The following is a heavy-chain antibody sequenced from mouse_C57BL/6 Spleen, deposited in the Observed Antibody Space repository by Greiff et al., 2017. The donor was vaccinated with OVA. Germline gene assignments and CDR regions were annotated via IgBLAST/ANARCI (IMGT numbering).Heavy chain of an antibody. J-gene: IGHJ2*01. CDR1: GYTFTSYW. D-gene: IGHD2-3*01. V-gene: IGHV1-53*01. Sequence: QVQLQQSGPELVKPGASVKISCKASGYTFTSYWMNWVKQRPGQGLEWIGNIDPSDGGTNYNQKFKGKATLTVDKSSSTAYMQLRSLTSEDSAVYYCARRDGDGYFDYWGQGTTLTVSS. CDR2: IDPSDGGT. CDR3: ARRDGDGYFDY.